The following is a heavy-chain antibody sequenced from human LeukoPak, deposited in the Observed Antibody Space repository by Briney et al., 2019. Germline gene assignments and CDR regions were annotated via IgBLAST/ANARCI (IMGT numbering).Heavy chain of an antibody. CDR2: IYTSGST. V-gene: IGHV4-4*07. CDR3: ARMVRGVNYYYMDV. Sequence: SETLSLTCTVSGGSISSYYWSWIRQPAGKGLEWIGRIYTSGSTNYNPSLKGRVTMSVDTSKNQFSLKLSSVTAADTAVYYCARMVRGVNYYYMDVWGKGTTVTVSS. CDR1: GGSISSYY. J-gene: IGHJ6*03. D-gene: IGHD3-10*01.